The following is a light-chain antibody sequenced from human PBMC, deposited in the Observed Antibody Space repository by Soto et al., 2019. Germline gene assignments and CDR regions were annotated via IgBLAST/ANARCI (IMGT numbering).Light chain of an antibody. J-gene: IGKJ1*01. CDR3: QQSYSNLTWT. Sequence: DIQMTQSPSSLSASVGDRVTITCRASQSISSYLNWYQQKPGKAPELLIYAASSLQSGVPSRFSGSGSGTDFTLTISSLQPEDFATYYCQQSYSNLTWTFGQGTKVDIK. V-gene: IGKV1-39*01. CDR1: QSISSY. CDR2: AAS.